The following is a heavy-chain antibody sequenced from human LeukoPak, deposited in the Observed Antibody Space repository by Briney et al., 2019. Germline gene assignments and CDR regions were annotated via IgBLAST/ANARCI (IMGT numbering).Heavy chain of an antibody. Sequence: PGGSLRLSCAASGFTFSSYSMFWVRQAPGKGLEWVSYISSSSSTIHYADSVKGRFTISRDNAKNSLYLHMNSLRDEDTAVYYCTRDSFSSSQGTYYYYGMDVWGQGTTVTVSS. V-gene: IGHV3-48*02. CDR2: ISSSSSTI. D-gene: IGHD6-13*01. CDR3: TRDSFSSSQGTYYYYGMDV. J-gene: IGHJ6*02. CDR1: GFTFSSYS.